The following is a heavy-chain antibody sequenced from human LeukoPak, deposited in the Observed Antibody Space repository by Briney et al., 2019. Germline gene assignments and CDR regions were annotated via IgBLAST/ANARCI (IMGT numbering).Heavy chain of an antibody. D-gene: IGHD6-13*01. V-gene: IGHV3-30*01. CDR1: GFTFSSYA. CDR3: ARRGGAAAGMRYYYFMDV. J-gene: IGHJ6*03. CDR2: ISDDGSKK. Sequence: GGSLRLSCAASGFTFSSYAMHWVRQAPGKGLEWVAVISDDGSKKYYADSVKGRFSISRDSSKNTVYLQMNSLRAEDTALYYCARRGGAAAGMRYYYFMDVWGKGTTVTVSS.